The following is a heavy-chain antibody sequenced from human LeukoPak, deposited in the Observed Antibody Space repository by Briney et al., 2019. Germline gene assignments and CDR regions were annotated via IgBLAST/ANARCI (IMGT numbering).Heavy chain of an antibody. CDR3: ARMSASYYYYMDV. CDR1: SESFSGYF. CDR2: INYSGST. Sequence: KPSETLSLTCAIYSESFSGYFWSWIRQPPGKGLEWIGEINYSGSTNYNPSLKSRVTISLDKSRKQVSLNLNSVTAADTAVYYCARMSASYYYYMDVWGKGTAVTISS. V-gene: IGHV4-34*01. J-gene: IGHJ6*03. D-gene: IGHD3-3*01.